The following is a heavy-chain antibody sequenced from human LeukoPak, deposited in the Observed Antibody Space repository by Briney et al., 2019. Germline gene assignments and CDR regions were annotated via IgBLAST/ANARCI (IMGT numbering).Heavy chain of an antibody. CDR3: ARGGYCSSASCYLRTSGFDY. J-gene: IGHJ4*02. CDR2: ISAYNGNT. V-gene: IGHV1-18*01. D-gene: IGHD2-2*01. Sequence: ASVKVSCKATGYTFTTYGISWVRQARGQGLEGMGWISAYNGNTNYAQKLQGRVTMTTDTSTSTAYMELRSLRSDDTAVYYCARGGYCSSASCYLRTSGFDYWGQGTLVTVSS. CDR1: GYTFTTYG.